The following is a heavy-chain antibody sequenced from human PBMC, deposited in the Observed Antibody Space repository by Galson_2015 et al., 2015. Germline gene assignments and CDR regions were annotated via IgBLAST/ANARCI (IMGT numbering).Heavy chain of an antibody. D-gene: IGHD3-22*01. CDR2: ISSSGSTI. J-gene: IGHJ5*02. V-gene: IGHV3-48*03. Sequence: SLRLSCAASGFTFSSYEMNWVRQAPGKGLEWVSYISSSGSTIYYADSVKGRLTISRDNARNSLYLQMNSLRAEDTAVYYCARVPYDSSGYYQGNWFDPWGQGTPVTVSS. CDR3: ARVPYDSSGYYQGNWFDP. CDR1: GFTFSSYE.